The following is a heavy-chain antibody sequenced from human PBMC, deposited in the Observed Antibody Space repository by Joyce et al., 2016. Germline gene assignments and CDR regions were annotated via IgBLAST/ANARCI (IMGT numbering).Heavy chain of an antibody. D-gene: IGHD2-2*01. V-gene: IGHV4-4*02. CDR3: ARDTGQCISTTCQPFDY. Sequence: QVQLKESGPGLVKPSGTLSLTCAVSGGSISSDNWWSWVRQPPGKGLEWIGEIYHSGSTNYNPSLKSRVTISADKSKNEFSLKLTAVTAADTAVYYCARDTGQCISTTCQPFDYWGQGTLVTVSS. CDR1: GGSISSDNW. CDR2: IYHSGST. J-gene: IGHJ4*02.